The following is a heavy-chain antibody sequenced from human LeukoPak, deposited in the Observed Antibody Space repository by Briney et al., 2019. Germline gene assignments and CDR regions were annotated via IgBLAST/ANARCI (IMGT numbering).Heavy chain of an antibody. J-gene: IGHJ4*02. V-gene: IGHV3-21*01. Sequence: GGSLRLSCAASGFTFSTHSMYWLRPAPGKGLEWVSSISASSNFMHYAESVRGRFTISRDNAKNSLYLQMNSLGAQDTAVYYCARPATGYCSSAGCHWDSWGQGTLVTVSS. CDR2: ISASSNFM. D-gene: IGHD2-2*01. CDR3: ARPATGYCSSAGCHWDS. CDR1: GFTFSTHS.